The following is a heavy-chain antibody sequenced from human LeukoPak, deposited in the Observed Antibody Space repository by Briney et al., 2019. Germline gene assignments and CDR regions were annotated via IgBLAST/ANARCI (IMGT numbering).Heavy chain of an antibody. CDR2: IKQDGSEK. J-gene: IGHJ4*02. V-gene: IGHV3-7*01. Sequence: GGSLRLSCAASGFTFSSYWMSWVRQAPGKGLEWVANIKQDGSEKYYVDSVKGRFTISRDNAKNSLYLQMNSLRAEDTAVYYCARLRFLEGFYPWDRGQGTLVTVSS. CDR3: ARLRFLEGFYPWD. D-gene: IGHD3-3*01. CDR1: GFTFSSYW.